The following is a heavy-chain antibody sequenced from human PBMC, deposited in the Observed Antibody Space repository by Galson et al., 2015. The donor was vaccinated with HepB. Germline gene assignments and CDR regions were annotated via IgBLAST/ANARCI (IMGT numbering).Heavy chain of an antibody. V-gene: IGHV1-69*04. Sequence: SVKVSCKASGGTFSSYAISWVRQAPGQGLEWMGRIIPILGIANYAQKLQGRVTMTTDTSTSTAYMELRSLRSDDTAVYYCARDEGSGSPDAFDIWGQGTMVTVSS. CDR3: ARDEGSGSPDAFDI. J-gene: IGHJ3*02. D-gene: IGHD3-10*01. CDR1: GGTFSSYA. CDR2: IIPILGIA.